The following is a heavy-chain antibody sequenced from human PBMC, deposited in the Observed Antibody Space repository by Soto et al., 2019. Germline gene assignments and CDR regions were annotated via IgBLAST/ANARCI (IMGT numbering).Heavy chain of an antibody. CDR1: GYTFTGHH. CDR3: AKDGRHCSGGSCPQGH. D-gene: IGHD2-15*01. V-gene: IGHV1-2*02. J-gene: IGHJ4*02. CDR2: INPISGGT. Sequence: QVQLEQSGAEVKTPGASVKVSCKTSGYTFTGHHIHWVRQAPGQGLEWMGWINPISGGTKYREKFQGRGSITRDKSSSTAYMELSSLKSDDSAVYYCAKDGRHCSGGSCPQGHWGQGTLVTVSS.